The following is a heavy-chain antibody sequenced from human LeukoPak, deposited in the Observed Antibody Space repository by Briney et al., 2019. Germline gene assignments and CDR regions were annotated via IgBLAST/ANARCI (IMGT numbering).Heavy chain of an antibody. Sequence: GGSLRLSCAASGFTFSSYGMHWVRQAPGKGLEWVAVIWYDGSNKYYADSVKGRFTISRDNSKNTLYLQMNSLRAEDTAVYYCAKELVWGSYRYYFDYGGQGTLVTVSS. V-gene: IGHV3-33*06. J-gene: IGHJ4*02. CDR3: AKELVWGSYRYYFDY. CDR1: GFTFSSYG. D-gene: IGHD3-16*02. CDR2: IWYDGSNK.